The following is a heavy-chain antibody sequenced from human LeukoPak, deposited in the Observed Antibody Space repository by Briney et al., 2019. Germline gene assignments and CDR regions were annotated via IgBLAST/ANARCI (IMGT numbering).Heavy chain of an antibody. CDR1: GGSISSSSYY. CDR3: AREPSGSYASFDY. D-gene: IGHD1-26*01. J-gene: IGHJ4*02. CDR2: IYYSGST. Sequence: SETLSLTCTVSGGSISSSSYYWGWLRQPPGTGLEWIGSIYYSGSTYYNPSLKSRVTISVDTSKNQFSLKLSSVTAADTAVYYCAREPSGSYASFDYWGQGTLVTVSS. V-gene: IGHV4-39*07.